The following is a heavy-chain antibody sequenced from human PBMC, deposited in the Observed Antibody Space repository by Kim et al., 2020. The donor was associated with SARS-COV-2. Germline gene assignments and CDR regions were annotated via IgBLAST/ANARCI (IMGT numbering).Heavy chain of an antibody. CDR1: GYTFTSYA. D-gene: IGHD2-2*02. CDR2: INAGNGNT. Sequence: ASVKVSCKAPGYTFTSYAMHWVRQAPGQRLEWMGWINAGNGNTKYSQKFQGRVTITRDTSASTAYMELSSLRSEDTAVYYCARPYCSSTSCYTYGMDVWGQGTTVTVSS. J-gene: IGHJ6*02. CDR3: ARPYCSSTSCYTYGMDV. V-gene: IGHV1-3*01.